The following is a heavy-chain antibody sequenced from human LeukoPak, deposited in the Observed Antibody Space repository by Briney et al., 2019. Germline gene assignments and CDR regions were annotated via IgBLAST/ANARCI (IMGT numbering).Heavy chain of an antibody. J-gene: IGHJ4*02. CDR3: AKVRRGRVRAEPRNYIFDY. CDR1: GFTFSTYW. V-gene: IGHV3-23*01. Sequence: PGGSLRLSCAASGFTFSTYWMHWVRQAPGKGLEWVSAISGSGGSTYYADSVKGRFTISRDNSKNTLYLQMNSLRAEDTAVYYCAKVRRGRVRAEPRNYIFDYWGQGTLVTVSS. D-gene: IGHD1-7*01. CDR2: ISGSGGST.